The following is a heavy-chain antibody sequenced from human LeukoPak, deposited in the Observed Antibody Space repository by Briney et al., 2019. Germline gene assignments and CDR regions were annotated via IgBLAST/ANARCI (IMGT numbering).Heavy chain of an antibody. V-gene: IGHV4-30-4*01. Sequence: PSETLSLTCSVSGDSISSDDYYWSWIRQPPGKGLEWIGYILYRGTAYYHPSLKSRVITSVDTSRNEFSLELTSVTAADTAVYYCARFRRGIYYFDRWGQGTLVTVSS. CDR3: ARFRRGIYYFDR. CDR1: GDSISSDDYY. D-gene: IGHD2-8*02. J-gene: IGHJ4*02. CDR2: ILYRGTA.